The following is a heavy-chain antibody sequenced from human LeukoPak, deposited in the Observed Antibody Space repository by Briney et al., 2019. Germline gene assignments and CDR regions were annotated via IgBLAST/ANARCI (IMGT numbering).Heavy chain of an antibody. CDR2: ISSSSSYI. V-gene: IGHV3-21*01. D-gene: IGHD3-10*01. CDR1: GFTFSSYS. Sequence: PGGSLRLSCAASGFTFSSYSMNWVRQAPGKGPEWVSSISSSSSYIYYADSVKGRFTISRDNAKNSLYLQMNSLRAEDTAVYYCARALPEIWFGELLDYYYYYGMDVWGQGTTVTVSS. J-gene: IGHJ6*02. CDR3: ARALPEIWFGELLDYYYYYGMDV.